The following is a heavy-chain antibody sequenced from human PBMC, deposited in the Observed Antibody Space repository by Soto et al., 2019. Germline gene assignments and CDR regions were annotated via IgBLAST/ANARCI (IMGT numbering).Heavy chain of an antibody. CDR2: INIDGTTT. CDR1: GFAFSTKW. CDR3: ARIPYSDTDPCP. D-gene: IGHD1-26*01. Sequence: EVQLVESGGGLVQPGGSLRLSCAASGFAFSTKWMHWVRQGPGKGLVWVSRINIDGTTTNYADSVKGRFTISRDNAKNMLYRQMDSLRAEDTAVYYCARIPYSDTDPCPWGQGTLVTVSS. V-gene: IGHV3-74*01. J-gene: IGHJ5*02.